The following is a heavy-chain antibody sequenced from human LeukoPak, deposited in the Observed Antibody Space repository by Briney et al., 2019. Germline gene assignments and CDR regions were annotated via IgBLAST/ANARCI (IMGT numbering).Heavy chain of an antibody. Sequence: PGGSLRLSCAASGFTFSSYWMHWVRQAPGKGLVWVSRINSDGSSTSYADSVKGRFTISRDNAKNSLDLQMNSLRAEDTAVYYCARETPRDAFDIWGQGTMVTVSS. CDR2: INSDGSST. CDR3: ARETPRDAFDI. CDR1: GFTFSSYW. V-gene: IGHV3-74*01. J-gene: IGHJ3*02.